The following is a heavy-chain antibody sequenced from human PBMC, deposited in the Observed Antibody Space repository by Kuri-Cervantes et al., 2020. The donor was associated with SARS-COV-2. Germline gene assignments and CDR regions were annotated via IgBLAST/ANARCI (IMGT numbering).Heavy chain of an antibody. D-gene: IGHD6-19*01. J-gene: IGHJ4*02. CDR2: ISSSGHRA. V-gene: IGHV3-23*01. CDR3: ARDTGWYVFDY. CDR1: GITSSNYG. Sequence: GESLKISCAASGITSSNYGMNWVRQAPGKGLEWLSFISSSGHRADYADSVSGRFTISRDNSKNTLYLQMNSLRAEDTATYFCARDTGWYVFDYWGQGTLVTVSS.